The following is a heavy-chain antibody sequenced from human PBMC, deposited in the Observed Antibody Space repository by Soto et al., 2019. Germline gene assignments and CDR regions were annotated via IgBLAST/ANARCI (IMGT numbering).Heavy chain of an antibody. Sequence: GGSLRLSCVASGFTFSSSEMNWVRQAPGKGLEWVSYISSSATTIYYADSVKGRFTISRDNAKNSLYLQMNSLKAEDTAVYYCARAHNLLGVYRLSFDYWGQGTLVTVSS. CDR3: ARAHNLLGVYRLSFDY. V-gene: IGHV3-48*03. CDR1: GFTFSSSE. CDR2: ISSSATTI. J-gene: IGHJ4*02. D-gene: IGHD2-8*01.